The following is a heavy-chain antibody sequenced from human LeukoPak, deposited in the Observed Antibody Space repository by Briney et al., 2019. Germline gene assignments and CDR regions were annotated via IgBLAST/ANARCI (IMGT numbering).Heavy chain of an antibody. V-gene: IGHV4-39*01. Sequence: SETLSLTCTVSGGSISSSSYFWGWIRQPPGKGLEWIGRIYYSGSTYYNPSLKSRVTISVDTSKNQFSLKLSSVTAADTAVYYCARHELSYYFYMDVWGNGTTVTVSS. CDR2: IYYSGST. D-gene: IGHD1-26*01. CDR1: GGSISSSSYF. J-gene: IGHJ6*03. CDR3: ARHELSYYFYMDV.